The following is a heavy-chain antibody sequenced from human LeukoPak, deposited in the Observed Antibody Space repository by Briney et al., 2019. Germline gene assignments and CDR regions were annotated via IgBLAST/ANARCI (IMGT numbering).Heavy chain of an antibody. CDR2: IWYDGSNK. D-gene: IGHD3-22*01. J-gene: IGHJ4*02. CDR1: GFTFSSYG. CDR3: ARPYYYDSSGYYFHYFDY. V-gene: IGHV3-33*01. Sequence: PGGSLRLSGAASGFTFSSYGMHWVRQAPGKGLEWVAVIWYDGSNKYYADSVKGRFTISRDNSKNTLYLQMNSLRAEDTAVYYCARPYYYDSSGYYFHYFDYWGQGTLVTVSS.